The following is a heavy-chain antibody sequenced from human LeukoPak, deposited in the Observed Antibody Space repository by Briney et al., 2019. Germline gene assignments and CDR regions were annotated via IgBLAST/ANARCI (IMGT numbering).Heavy chain of an antibody. CDR2: ISYDGSNK. V-gene: IGHV3-30*04. CDR3: ARDIVVVPAGMALYYYYYGMEV. CDR1: GFTFSSYA. D-gene: IGHD2-2*01. J-gene: IGHJ6*04. Sequence: GGSLRLSCAASGFTFSSYAMHWVRQAPGKGLEWVAVISYDGSNKYYADSVKGRFTISRDNSKNTLYLQMNSLRAEDTAVYYCARDIVVVPAGMALYYYYYGMEVCGKGTSDTVSS.